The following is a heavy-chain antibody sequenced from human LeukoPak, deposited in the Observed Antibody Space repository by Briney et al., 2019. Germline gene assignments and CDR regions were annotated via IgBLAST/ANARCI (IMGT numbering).Heavy chain of an antibody. CDR1: GFSFSNDW. Sequence: GGSLRLSCAASGFSFSNDWMCWVRQAPGKGLEWVANINQDESNKYYVDSVKGRFTISRDNAKNSLYLQMSSLRAEDTAVYYCARDHAYRTDYWGQGTLVTVSS. CDR2: INQDESNK. CDR3: ARDHAYRTDY. D-gene: IGHD2-2*01. J-gene: IGHJ4*02. V-gene: IGHV3-7*01.